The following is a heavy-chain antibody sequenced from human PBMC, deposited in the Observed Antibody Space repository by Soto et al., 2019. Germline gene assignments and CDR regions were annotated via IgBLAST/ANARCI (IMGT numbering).Heavy chain of an antibody. Sequence: EVQLVESGGGLVQPGGSLRLSCAASGFTFSSYWMSWVRQAPGKGLAWVANIKQDGSEKYYVDSVKGRFTISRDNAKNSLYLQMNSLSAEDTAVYYCARVVAAAGTSWYFDLWGRGTLVTVSS. J-gene: IGHJ2*01. D-gene: IGHD6-13*01. V-gene: IGHV3-7*01. CDR1: GFTFSSYW. CDR2: IKQDGSEK. CDR3: ARVVAAAGTSWYFDL.